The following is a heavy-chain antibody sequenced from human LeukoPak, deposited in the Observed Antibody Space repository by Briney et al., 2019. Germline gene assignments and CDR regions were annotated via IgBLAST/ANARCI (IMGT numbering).Heavy chain of an antibody. V-gene: IGHV4-59*01. CDR2: IYYSGST. D-gene: IGHD3-3*01. Sequence: SETLSLTCTVSGGPISSYYWSWIRQPPGKGLEWIGYIYYSGSTNYNPSLKSRVTISVDTSKNQFSLKLSSVTAADTAVYYCARVAYDFWSGSRWFDPWGQGTLVTVSS. CDR1: GGPISSYY. CDR3: ARVAYDFWSGSRWFDP. J-gene: IGHJ5*02.